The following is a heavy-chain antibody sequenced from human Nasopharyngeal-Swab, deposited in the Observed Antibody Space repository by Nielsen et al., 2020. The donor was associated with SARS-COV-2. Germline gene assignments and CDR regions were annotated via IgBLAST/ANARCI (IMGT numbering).Heavy chain of an antibody. CDR2: IIPMFGTA. D-gene: IGHD5-18*01. V-gene: IGHV1-69*06. CDR3: ARGDTDYYYYVLDV. CDR1: GCTFSSYA. Sequence: SVKVSCKASGCTFSSYAISWVRQAPGQGLEWMGGIIPMFGTANYAQNFQGRVTITADKSTSTAYMDLSRLKSEDTAVYYCARGDTDYYYYVLDVWGQGTTVTVSS. J-gene: IGHJ6*02.